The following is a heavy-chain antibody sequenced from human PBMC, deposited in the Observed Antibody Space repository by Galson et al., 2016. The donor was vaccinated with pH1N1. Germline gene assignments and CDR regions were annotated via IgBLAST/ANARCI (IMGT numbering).Heavy chain of an antibody. J-gene: IGHJ4*02. V-gene: IGHV3-48*03. CDR3: ARRGYGGEDFDY. CDR2: MSSSGRTI. Sequence: SLRLSCAASGFTFSSYEMNWVRQAPGKGLEWVSYMSSSGRTIYYADSVKGRFTISRDNAKNSLYLQMNSLRAEDKAVYYCARRGYGGEDFDYWGQGTLVTVSS. CDR1: GFTFSSYE. D-gene: IGHD4-23*01.